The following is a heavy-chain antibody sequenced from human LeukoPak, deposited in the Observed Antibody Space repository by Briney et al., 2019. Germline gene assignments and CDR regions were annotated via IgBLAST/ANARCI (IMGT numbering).Heavy chain of an antibody. V-gene: IGHV6-1*01. Sequence: SQTISLTCAISGDSVSSNSVAWNWIRQSPSRGLEWLGRTYYRSKWYNDYAVSVKSRITINPDTSKNQFSLQLNSVTPEDTAVYYCARGFYYTGMDVWGQGTTVTVSS. CDR1: GDSVSSNSVA. CDR2: TYYRSKWYN. CDR3: ARGFYYTGMDV. D-gene: IGHD3-10*01. J-gene: IGHJ6*02.